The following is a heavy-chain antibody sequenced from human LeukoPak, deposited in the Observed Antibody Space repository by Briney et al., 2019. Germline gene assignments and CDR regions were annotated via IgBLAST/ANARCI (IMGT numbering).Heavy chain of an antibody. J-gene: IGHJ1*01. V-gene: IGHV3-23*01. CDR1: GLTFSSYS. Sequence: GGALRLSCVVSGLTFSSYSMSWVRQAPGKGLDWVSGISASGGDTWYPDSVKGRFTISRDNAKNSLYLQMNSLRAEDTAVYYCASTLSGWYGDFQHWGQGTLVSVSS. CDR2: ISASGGDT. CDR3: ASTLSGWYGDFQH. D-gene: IGHD6-19*01.